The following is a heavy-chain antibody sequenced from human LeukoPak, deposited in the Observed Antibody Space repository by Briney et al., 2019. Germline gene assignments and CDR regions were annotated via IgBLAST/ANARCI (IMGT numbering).Heavy chain of an antibody. V-gene: IGHV4-59*08. D-gene: IGHD5-24*01. CDR2: IYYTGST. J-gene: IGHJ3*02. Sequence: SETLSLTCTVSGGSITSYYWGWIRQSPGKGLEWIGYIYYTGSTTYSPSLKSRVTISVNTSKNQFSLKLSSVTAADTAVYYCARLGPVEMSTGRAFDIWGQGTMVTVSS. CDR3: ARLGPVEMSTGRAFDI. CDR1: GGSITSYY.